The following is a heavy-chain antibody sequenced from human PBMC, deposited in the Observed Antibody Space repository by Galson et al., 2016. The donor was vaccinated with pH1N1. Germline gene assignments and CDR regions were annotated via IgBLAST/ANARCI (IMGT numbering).Heavy chain of an antibody. Sequence: TLSLTCTVSGGSISSGGYYWSWIRQHPGKSLEWIGYIYYTGSTYYNPSLKSRVIISVDTSKNQVSLNLSSVTAADTAVYYCVRAYYDSSPRNWFDPWGQGTLVTVSS. V-gene: IGHV4-31*03. J-gene: IGHJ5*02. CDR3: VRAYYDSSPRNWFDP. D-gene: IGHD3-22*01. CDR2: IYYTGST. CDR1: GGSISSGGYY.